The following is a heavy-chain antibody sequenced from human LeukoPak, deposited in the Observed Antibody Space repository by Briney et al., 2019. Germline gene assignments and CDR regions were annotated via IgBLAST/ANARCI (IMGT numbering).Heavy chain of an antibody. CDR3: ARDWPYYYDSSGYGFDY. CDR2: ISSSGSTI. V-gene: IGHV3-11*01. J-gene: IGHJ4*02. CDR1: GFTFSDYY. D-gene: IGHD3-22*01. Sequence: PGGSLRLSCAASGFTFSDYYMSWIRQAPRKGLEWVSYISSSGSTIYYADSVKGRFTISRDNAKNSLYLQMNSLRAEDTAVYYCARDWPYYYDSSGYGFDYWGQGTLVTVSS.